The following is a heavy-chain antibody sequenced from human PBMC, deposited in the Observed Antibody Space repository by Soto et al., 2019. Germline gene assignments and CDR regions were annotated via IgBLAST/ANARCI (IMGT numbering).Heavy chain of an antibody. V-gene: IGHV1-2*04. CDR3: ARTHSSSDYFDY. CDR1: GYTFTGYY. J-gene: IGHJ4*02. D-gene: IGHD6-6*01. Sequence: ASAKVSCKASGYTFTGYYMHWVRQAPGQGLEWMGWINPNSGGTNYAQKFQGWVTMTRDTSISTAYMELSRLRSDDTAVYYCARTHSSSDYFDYWGQGTLVTVSS. CDR2: INPNSGGT.